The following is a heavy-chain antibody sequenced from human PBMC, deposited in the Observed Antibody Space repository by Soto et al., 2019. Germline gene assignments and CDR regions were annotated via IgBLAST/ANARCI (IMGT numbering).Heavy chain of an antibody. CDR3: AKGYSSSPFDY. CDR1: GFTFSTYA. J-gene: IGHJ4*02. Sequence: GGSLRLSCAASGFTFSTYAMTWVRQAPGKGLEWVSAISASGGSTYYADSVKGRFTISRDNSKNTLYLQMNSLRAEDTAVYYCAKGYSSSPFDYWGQGTLVTVSS. D-gene: IGHD6-6*01. V-gene: IGHV3-23*01. CDR2: ISASGGST.